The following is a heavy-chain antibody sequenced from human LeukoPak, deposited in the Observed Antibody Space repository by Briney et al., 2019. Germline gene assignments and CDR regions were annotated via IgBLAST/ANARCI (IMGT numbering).Heavy chain of an antibody. CDR3: ARVGYSSSWYLYYYYYMDV. J-gene: IGHJ6*03. Sequence: GGSLRLSCAASGFTFSSYWMSWVRQAPGKGLEWVSNIKQDGSEKYQVDSVKGRFTISRDNDKNSLYLQMNSLRAEDTAVYYCARVGYSSSWYLYYYYYMDVWGKGTTVSISS. V-gene: IGHV3-7*01. CDR2: IKQDGSEK. D-gene: IGHD6-13*01. CDR1: GFTFSSYW.